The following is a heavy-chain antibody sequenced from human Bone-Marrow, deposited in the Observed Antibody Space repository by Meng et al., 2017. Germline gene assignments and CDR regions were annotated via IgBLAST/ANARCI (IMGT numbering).Heavy chain of an antibody. J-gene: IGHJ4*02. CDR1: GYTFTSYY. D-gene: IGHD2-15*01. CDR2: ISAYNGNT. CDR3: ARYHSVVVADTN. Sequence: ASVKVSCKASGYTFTSYYMHWVRQAPGQGLEWMGWISAYNGNTNYAQKLQGRVTMTTDTSTSTAYMELRSLRSDDTAVYYCARYHSVVVADTNWGQGTLVTVSS. V-gene: IGHV1-18*04.